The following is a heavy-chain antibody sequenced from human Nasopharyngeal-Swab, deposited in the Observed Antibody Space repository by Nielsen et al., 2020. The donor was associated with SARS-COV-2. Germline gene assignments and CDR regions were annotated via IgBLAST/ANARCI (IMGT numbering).Heavy chain of an antibody. CDR3: AREYCSGGSCYYYYGMDV. CDR1: GFTVSSNY. D-gene: IGHD2-15*01. Sequence: GGSLRLSCAASGFTVSSNYMSWVRQAPGKGLEWVSVIYSGGSTYYADSVKGRFTISRDNSKNTLYLQMNSLRAEDTAVYYCAREYCSGGSCYYYYGMDVWGQGTTVTVSS. V-gene: IGHV3-53*01. J-gene: IGHJ6*02. CDR2: IYSGGST.